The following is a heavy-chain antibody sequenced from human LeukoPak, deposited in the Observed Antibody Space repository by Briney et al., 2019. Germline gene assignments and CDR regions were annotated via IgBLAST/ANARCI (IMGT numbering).Heavy chain of an antibody. D-gene: IGHD6-19*01. CDR1: GFTFSSYA. CDR2: MSYGGTYK. J-gene: IGHJ5*02. Sequence: GGSLRLSCAASGFTFSSYAMHWVRQAPGKGLGWVAVMSYGGTYKYYADSVKGRFTISRDTSKNTLYLQMNSPRADDTAVYYCAKCSTSAYTTGWCNWIDPWGQGTLVTVSS. CDR3: AKCSTSAYTTGWCNWIDP. V-gene: IGHV3-30-3*02.